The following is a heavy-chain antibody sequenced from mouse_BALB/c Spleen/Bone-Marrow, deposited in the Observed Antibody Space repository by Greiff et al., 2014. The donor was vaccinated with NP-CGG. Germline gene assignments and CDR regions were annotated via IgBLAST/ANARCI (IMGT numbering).Heavy chain of an antibody. CDR3: ARDYDYFFDY. CDR2: IDPANGNT. Sequence: VQLKESGAELVKPGASVKLSCTASGFNIKDTYMHWVKQRPEQGLEWIGWIDPANGNTKYDPNFQGKATITADTSSNTAYLQLSSVTSEDTAVYYCARDYDYFFDYWGQGTTLTVSS. CDR1: GFNIKDTY. J-gene: IGHJ2*01. V-gene: IGHV14-3*02. D-gene: IGHD2-4*01.